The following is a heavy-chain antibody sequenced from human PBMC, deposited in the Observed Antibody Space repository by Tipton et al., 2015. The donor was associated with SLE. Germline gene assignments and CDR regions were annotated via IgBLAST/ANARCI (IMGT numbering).Heavy chain of an antibody. Sequence: TLSLTCAVSGYSVTSAYYWGWIRQPPGKGLEWIGVIYHSGSTYYNPSLKSRVTISLDTSKNQFSLKLSSVTAADTAVYYCARDQLAGEDPFDYWGQGTLVTVSS. CDR1: GYSVTSAYY. D-gene: IGHD3-3*02. V-gene: IGHV4-38-2*01. CDR2: IYHSGST. CDR3: ARDQLAGEDPFDY. J-gene: IGHJ4*02.